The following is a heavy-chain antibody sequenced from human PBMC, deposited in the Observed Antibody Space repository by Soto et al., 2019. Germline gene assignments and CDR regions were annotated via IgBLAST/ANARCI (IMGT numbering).Heavy chain of an antibody. D-gene: IGHD2-15*01. CDR1: GYTFTSYG. Sequence: VASVKVSCKASGYTFTSYGISWVRQAPGQGLEWMGWISAYNGNTNYAQKLQGRVTMTTDTSTSTAYMELRSLRSDDTAVYYCARGRITDHTPKDYYYGMDVWGQGTTVTVSS. CDR3: ARGRITDHTPKDYYYGMDV. V-gene: IGHV1-18*01. J-gene: IGHJ6*02. CDR2: ISAYNGNT.